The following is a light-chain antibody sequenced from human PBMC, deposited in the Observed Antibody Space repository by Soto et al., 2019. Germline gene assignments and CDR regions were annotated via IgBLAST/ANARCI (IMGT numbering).Light chain of an antibody. V-gene: IGKV3-15*01. CDR2: GAS. CDR1: QRVSNSY. Sequence: EIVLTQSPDTLALSPGERVTLSCRASQRVSNSYLAWYQQKPGQAPRLLIYGASTRATDIPARFSGSGSGTEFTLTISSLQSEDFAVYYCQQYKNWPPITFGQGTRLEIK. CDR3: QQYKNWPPIT. J-gene: IGKJ5*01.